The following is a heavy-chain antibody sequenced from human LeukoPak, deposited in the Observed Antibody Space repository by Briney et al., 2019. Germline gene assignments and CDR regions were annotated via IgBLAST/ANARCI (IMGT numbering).Heavy chain of an antibody. J-gene: IGHJ5*02. CDR1: GFTFSSYA. D-gene: IGHD6-13*01. V-gene: IGHV3-23*01. CDR2: ISGSGGST. CDR3: AHPTEYSSSWYGNWFDP. Sequence: GGSLRLSCAASGFTFSSYAMSWVRQAPGKGLEWVSAISGSGGSTYYADSLKGRFTISKDNSKNTLYLQMNSLRAEDTAVYYCAHPTEYSSSWYGNWFDPWGQGTLVTVSS.